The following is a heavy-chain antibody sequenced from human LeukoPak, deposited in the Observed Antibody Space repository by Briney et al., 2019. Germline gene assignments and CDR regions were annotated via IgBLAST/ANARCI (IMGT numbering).Heavy chain of an antibody. D-gene: IGHD3-16*01. CDR3: ARFVSRDAFDI. V-gene: IGHV4-59*01. CDR2: IYYSGST. J-gene: IGHJ3*02. CDR1: GGSISSYY. Sequence: SETLSLTCTVSGGSISSYYWSWIRQPPGKGLEWIGYIYYSGSTNYNPSLKSRVTISVDTSKNQFSLKLSSVTAADTAVCYCARFVSRDAFDIWGQGTMVTVSS.